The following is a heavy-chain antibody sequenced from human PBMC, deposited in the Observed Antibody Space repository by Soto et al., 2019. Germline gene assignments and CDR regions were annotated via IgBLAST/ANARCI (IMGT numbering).Heavy chain of an antibody. CDR1: GFTFSSYS. V-gene: IGHV3-21*01. J-gene: IGHJ4*02. D-gene: IGHD6-13*01. CDR2: ISSSSSYI. Sequence: EVQLVESGGGLVKPGGSLRLSCAASGFTFSSYSMNWVRQAPGKGLEWVSSISSSSSYIYYADSVKGRFTISRDNAKNSLYLQMNSLRAEDTAVYYCARDRGAAALFDYWGQGTLVTVST. CDR3: ARDRGAAALFDY.